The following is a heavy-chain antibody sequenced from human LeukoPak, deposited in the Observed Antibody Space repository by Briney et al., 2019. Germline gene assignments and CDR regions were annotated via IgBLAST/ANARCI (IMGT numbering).Heavy chain of an antibody. CDR1: GGSISSGGYS. J-gene: IGHJ5*02. D-gene: IGHD4-4*01. CDR3: ARAGYDYSYYNWFDP. V-gene: IGHV4-30-2*01. Sequence: PSETLSLTCAVSGGSISSGGYSWSWVRQPPGKGLEWIGYIYHSGSTYYTPSLKSRVTISVDRSKNQFSLKLSSVTAADTAVYYCARAGYDYSYYNWFDPWGQGTLVTVSS. CDR2: IYHSGST.